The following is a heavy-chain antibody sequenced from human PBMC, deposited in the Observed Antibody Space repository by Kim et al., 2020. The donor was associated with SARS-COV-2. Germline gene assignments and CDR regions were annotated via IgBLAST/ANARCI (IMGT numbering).Heavy chain of an antibody. V-gene: IGHV4-34*01. CDR2: INHSGST. CDR3: ARGVSLRDY. CDR1: GGSFSGYY. Sequence: SETLSLTCAVYGGSFSGYYWSWIRQPPGKGLEWIGEINHSGSTNYNPSLKSRVTISVDTSKNQFSLKLSSVTAADTAVYYCARGVSLRDYWGQGTLVTVSS. J-gene: IGHJ4*02.